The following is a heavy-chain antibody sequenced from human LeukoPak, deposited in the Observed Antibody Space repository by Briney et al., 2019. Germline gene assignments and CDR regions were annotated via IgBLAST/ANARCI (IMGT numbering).Heavy chain of an antibody. Sequence: SVKVSCKASGGTFSSYAISWVRQAPGQGLEWMGRIIPIFGTANYAQKFQGRVTITTDESTSTAYMELSSLRSEDTAVYYCARPDYDFWSGYFFLDYWGQGTLVTVSS. V-gene: IGHV1-69*05. CDR1: GGTFSSYA. J-gene: IGHJ4*02. D-gene: IGHD3-3*01. CDR3: ARPDYDFWSGYFFLDY. CDR2: IIPIFGTA.